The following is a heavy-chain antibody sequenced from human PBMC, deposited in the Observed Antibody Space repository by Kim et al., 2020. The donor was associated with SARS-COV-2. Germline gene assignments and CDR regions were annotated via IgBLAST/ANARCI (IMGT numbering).Heavy chain of an antibody. CDR1: LGVNR. V-gene: IGHV3-30*19. CDR2: ISADGMSH. J-gene: IGHJ3*01. Sequence: GGSLRLSCVISLGVNRMHWVRQAPGKGLEWVAAISADGMSHYYSASVKGRFTISRDNPNNIMFLQLDSLRPEDTAVYFCAREGQSSGRAGTYDVWGRGT. D-gene: IGHD1-1*01. CDR3: AREGQSSGRAGTYDV.